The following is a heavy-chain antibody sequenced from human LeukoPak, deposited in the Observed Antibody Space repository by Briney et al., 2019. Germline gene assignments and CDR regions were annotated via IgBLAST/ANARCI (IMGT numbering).Heavy chain of an antibody. V-gene: IGHV1-18*01. J-gene: IGHJ4*02. Sequence: ASVKVSCKAYGFAFTCYGISWVRQAPGQGLEWMGWISAYSDDTNYEQRFQDRVTMTTDTSTSTAYLELGSLKSDDTAVYYCARDVRSPMVRGVVFDYWGQGTLVTVSS. CDR2: ISAYSDDT. CDR3: ARDVRSPMVRGVVFDY. D-gene: IGHD3-10*01. CDR1: GFAFTCYG.